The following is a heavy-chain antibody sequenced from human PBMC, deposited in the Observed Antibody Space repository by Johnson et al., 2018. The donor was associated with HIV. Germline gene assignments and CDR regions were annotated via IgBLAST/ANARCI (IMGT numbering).Heavy chain of an antibody. V-gene: IGHV3-30*02. CDR1: GFTFSTYG. CDR3: ARAQLLADDAFNN. CDR2: IRYDGSNT. J-gene: IGHJ3*02. Sequence: QEQLVESGGGVVQPGGSLRLSCAASGFTFSTYGMHWVRQAPGKGLEWVSFIRYDGSNTYYADSVKGRFTISRDNSKNTLYLQMNSLRAEDTAVYYCARAQLLADDAFNNWGQGTMVTVSS. D-gene: IGHD6-6*01.